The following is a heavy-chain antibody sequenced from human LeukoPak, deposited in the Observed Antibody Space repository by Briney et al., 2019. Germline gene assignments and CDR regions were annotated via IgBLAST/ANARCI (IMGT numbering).Heavy chain of an antibody. V-gene: IGHV1-2*02. CDR2: INPNSGGT. J-gene: IGHJ4*02. D-gene: IGHD3-22*01. CDR1: GYTFTGYY. CDR3: ARDLFHYYDSSGYPHHPIDY. Sequence: ASVKVSCKASGYTFTGYYMHWVRQAPGQGIEWMGWINPNSGGTNYAQKFQGRVTMTRDTSISAAYMELSRLRSDDTAVYYCARDLFHYYDSSGYPHHPIDYWGQGTLVTVSS.